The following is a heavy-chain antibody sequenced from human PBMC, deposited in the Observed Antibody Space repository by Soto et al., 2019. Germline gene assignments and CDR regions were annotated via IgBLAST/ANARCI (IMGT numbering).Heavy chain of an antibody. J-gene: IGHJ4*02. CDR3: ARDSEDIVLVPAAIGGYY. CDR1: GFTFSSYA. Sequence: GGSLRLSCAASGFTFSSYAMSWVRQAPGKGLEWVSAISGSGGSTYYADSVKGRFTISRDNSKNTLYLQMNSLRAEDTAVYYCARDSEDIVLVPAAIGGYYWGQGTLVTVSS. CDR2: ISGSGGST. V-gene: IGHV3-23*01. D-gene: IGHD2-2*01.